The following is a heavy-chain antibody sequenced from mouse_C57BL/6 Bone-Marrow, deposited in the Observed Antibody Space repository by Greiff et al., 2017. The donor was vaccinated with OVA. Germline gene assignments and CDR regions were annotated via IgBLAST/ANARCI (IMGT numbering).Heavy chain of an antibody. Sequence: EVLLVESGGGLVQPGESLKLSCESNEYEFPSHDMSWVRQTPEKRLELVAAINNDGGSTYYPDTMKRRVIISRDNTKKTLYLQMSSLRSEDTAVYYCARQDWFFDYWGQGTTLTVAS. CDR1: EYEFPSHD. J-gene: IGHJ2*01. CDR2: INNDGGST. CDR3: ARQDWFFDY. V-gene: IGHV5-2*01. D-gene: IGHD2-2*01.